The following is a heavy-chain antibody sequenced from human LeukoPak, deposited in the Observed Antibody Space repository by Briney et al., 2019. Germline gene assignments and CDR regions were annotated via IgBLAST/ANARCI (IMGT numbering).Heavy chain of an antibody. V-gene: IGHV4-59*08. Sequence: PSETLSLTCTVSGDSINAYYWGWIRQPPGKGLGWIGYIYFSGTTKYNPSLESRVTISVDTSKNQFSLKLSSVTAADTAVYYCARCLSRCNNGFDIWGQGTMVTVSS. D-gene: IGHD2/OR15-2a*01. CDR2: IYFSGTT. J-gene: IGHJ3*02. CDR3: ARCLSRCNNGFDI. CDR1: GDSINAYY.